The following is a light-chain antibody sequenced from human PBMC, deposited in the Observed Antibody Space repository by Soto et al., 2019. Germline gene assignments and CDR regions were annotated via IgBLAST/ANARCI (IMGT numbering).Light chain of an antibody. J-gene: IGLJ1*01. CDR1: SSDIETSKL. CDR2: EAI. CDR3: CSYAGSDTPYV. Sequence: QSALTQPASVSGSPGQSITISCTGTSSDIETSKLVSWYQHHPGKAPKLIIYEAIKRPSGVSNRFSGSKSGDTASLTISGLQAEDEADYYCCSYAGSDTPYVFGTGTKLTVL. V-gene: IGLV2-23*01.